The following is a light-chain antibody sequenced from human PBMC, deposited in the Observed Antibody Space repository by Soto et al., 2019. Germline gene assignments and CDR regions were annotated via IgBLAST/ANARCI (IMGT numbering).Light chain of an antibody. CDR3: HQSYSTART. CDR1: QSISNY. J-gene: IGKJ2*01. CDR2: AVS. Sequence: DIQMTQSPSSLPASVGDRVTITCRASQSISNYLNWYQQKLGKAPNLLIYAVSSLRSGVPSRFSGSGSGTDFTLTIISLQPEDFATYYCHQSYSTARTFGQGTKLEIK. V-gene: IGKV1-39*01.